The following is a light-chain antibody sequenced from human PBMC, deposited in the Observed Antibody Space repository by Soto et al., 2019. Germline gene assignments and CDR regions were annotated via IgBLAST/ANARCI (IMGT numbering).Light chain of an antibody. CDR1: QSVSTSY. CDR2: GAS. J-gene: IGKJ1*01. Sequence: EIVLTQSPGPLSLSPGERATLSCRASQSVSTSYLAWYQQTPGQAPRLLISGASSMATGIPDRFSGSGSGTYFTHTISRLEPEEFAVYYCQQYGSSPPWTFGQGTKVEIK. CDR3: QQYGSSPPWT. V-gene: IGKV3-20*01.